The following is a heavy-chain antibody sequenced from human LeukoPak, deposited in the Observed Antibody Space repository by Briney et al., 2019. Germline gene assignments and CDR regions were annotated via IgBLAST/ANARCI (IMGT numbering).Heavy chain of an antibody. CDR2: INSDGSST. V-gene: IGHV3-74*01. D-gene: IGHD6-19*01. J-gene: IGHJ4*02. CDR3: AREGYSSGWYYFDY. CDR1: GFTFSSYW. Sequence: TGGSLRLSCAASGFTFSSYWMHWVRQAPGKGLVWVSRINSDGSSTIYADSVKGRFTISRDNAKSTLYLQMNSLRAEDTAVYYCAREGYSSGWYYFDYWGQGTLVTVSS.